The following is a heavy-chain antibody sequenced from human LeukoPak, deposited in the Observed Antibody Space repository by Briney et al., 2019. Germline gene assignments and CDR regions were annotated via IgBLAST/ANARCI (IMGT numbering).Heavy chain of an antibody. CDR3: AKDHCTNGVCYFDY. J-gene: IGHJ4*02. CDR1: VFTFSSYG. CDR2: ISYDGSNK. D-gene: IGHD2-8*01. Sequence: GGSLRLSCAASVFTFSSYGMHRVRQARGRGLEGVAVISYDGSNKYYADYVKGRFTISRDNSENTLYLQMNSLRAEDTAVYYCAKDHCTNGVCYFDYWGQGTLVTVSS. V-gene: IGHV3-30*18.